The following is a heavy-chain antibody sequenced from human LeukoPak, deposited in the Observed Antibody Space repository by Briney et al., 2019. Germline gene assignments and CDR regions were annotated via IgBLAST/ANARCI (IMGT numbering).Heavy chain of an antibody. J-gene: IGHJ4*02. V-gene: IGHV3-66*01. Sequence: SVKGRFTISRDSSMDTLYLQMNSLRAKDTAVYYCAKVAPAGTYFDSWGQGTLVTVSS. D-gene: IGHD6-13*01. CDR3: AKVAPAGTYFDS.